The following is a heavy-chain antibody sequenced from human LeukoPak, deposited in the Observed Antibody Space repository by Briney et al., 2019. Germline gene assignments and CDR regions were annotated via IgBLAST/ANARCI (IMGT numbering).Heavy chain of an antibody. J-gene: IGHJ4*02. Sequence: SETLSLTCAGYGGSFSGYYWSWIRQPPGKGLEWIGEINQSGSPNYNPSLKSRITISVDTSKNQFSLKLRSVTAADTAVFYCARVIGDVSGYYVDYWGQGALVTVSS. V-gene: IGHV4-34*01. CDR2: INQSGSP. D-gene: IGHD3-22*01. CDR1: GGSFSGYY. CDR3: ARVIGDVSGYYVDY.